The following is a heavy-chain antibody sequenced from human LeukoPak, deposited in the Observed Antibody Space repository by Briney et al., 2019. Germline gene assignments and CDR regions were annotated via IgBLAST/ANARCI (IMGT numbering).Heavy chain of an antibody. CDR2: IIPIFGTA. V-gene: IGHV1-69*13. CDR1: GGTFSSYA. D-gene: IGHD5-24*01. J-gene: IGHJ4*02. Sequence: AASVKVSCKASGGTFSSYAISWVRQAPGQGLEWMGGIIPIFGTANYAQKFQGRVTITADESTSTAYMELSSLRSEDTAVYYCARGRDGYIPRTHFDYWGQGTLVTVSS. CDR3: ARGRDGYIPRTHFDY.